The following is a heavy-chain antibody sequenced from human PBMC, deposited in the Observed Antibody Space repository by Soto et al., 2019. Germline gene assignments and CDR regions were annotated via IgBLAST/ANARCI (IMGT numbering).Heavy chain of an antibody. Sequence: ASVKVSCKASGYTFTSYAMHWVRQAPGQRLEWMGLINPAGGNTRYAQKFQGRLTMTRDTSTSTVYMELSGLTSEDTAVYYCARYYYDSSGYYRFDYWGQGTQVNVSS. CDR1: GYTFTSYA. V-gene: IGHV1-46*01. CDR3: ARYYYDSSGYYRFDY. J-gene: IGHJ4*02. CDR2: INPAGGNT. D-gene: IGHD3-22*01.